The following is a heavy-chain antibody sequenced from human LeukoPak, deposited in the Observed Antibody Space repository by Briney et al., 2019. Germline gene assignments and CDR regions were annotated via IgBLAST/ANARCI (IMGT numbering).Heavy chain of an antibody. CDR3: ARTGYHYGSGSHYAFDL. CDR1: GCTFSNQW. CDR2: IYPGDSDT. Sequence: GESLEISCEASGCTFSNQWIGWVRQMPGKGLEWMGIIYPGDSDTRYSPSFQGQVTISVDKSVTTTYLQWHSLKASDTAMYYCARTGYHYGSGSHYAFDLWGQGTMVTVSS. D-gene: IGHD3-10*01. V-gene: IGHV5-51*01. J-gene: IGHJ3*01.